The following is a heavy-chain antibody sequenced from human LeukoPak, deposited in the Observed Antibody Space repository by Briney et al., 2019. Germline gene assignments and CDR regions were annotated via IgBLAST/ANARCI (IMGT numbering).Heavy chain of an antibody. CDR3: ARHPNRQQLVFDY. J-gene: IGHJ4*02. CDR1: GGSISSSSYY. V-gene: IGHV4-39*01. D-gene: IGHD6-13*01. CDR2: IYYSGST. Sequence: SETLSLTCTVSGGSISSSSYYWGWIRQPPGKGLEWIGSIYYSGSTYYNPSLKSRVTRSVDTFKNQFSLKLSSVTAADTAVYYCARHPNRQQLVFDYWGQGTLVTVSS.